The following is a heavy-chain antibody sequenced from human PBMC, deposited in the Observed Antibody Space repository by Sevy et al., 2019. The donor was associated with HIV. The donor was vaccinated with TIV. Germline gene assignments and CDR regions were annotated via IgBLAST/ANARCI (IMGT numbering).Heavy chain of an antibody. CDR3: ATGFPFAYPECRRIRCFTDYFAY. CDR1: GYTLSELS. D-gene: IGHD3-3*02. J-gene: IGHJ4*02. Sequence: ASVKVSCKVSGYTLSELSMHWVRQAPGKGLEWMGGFDPEDGETVYAQKFQGRVTMTEDTSTNTANMELSSLRSEDTAIYYCATGFPFAYPECRRIRCFTDYFAYWGQGALVTVSS. V-gene: IGHV1-24*01. CDR2: FDPEDGET.